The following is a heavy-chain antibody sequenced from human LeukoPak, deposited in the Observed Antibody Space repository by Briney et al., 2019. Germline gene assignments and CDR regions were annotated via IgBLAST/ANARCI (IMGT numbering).Heavy chain of an antibody. D-gene: IGHD3-22*01. V-gene: IGHV3-30-3*01. CDR1: GFTFSSYA. CDR2: ISYDGSNK. CDR3: ARFRDYYDSSGYYYFDY. Sequence: GRSLRLSCAASGFTFSSYAMHWVRQAPGKGLEWVAVISYDGSNKYYADSVKGRFTISRDNSKNTLYLQMNSLRAEDTAVYYCARFRDYYDSSGYYYFDYWGQGTLVTVSS. J-gene: IGHJ4*02.